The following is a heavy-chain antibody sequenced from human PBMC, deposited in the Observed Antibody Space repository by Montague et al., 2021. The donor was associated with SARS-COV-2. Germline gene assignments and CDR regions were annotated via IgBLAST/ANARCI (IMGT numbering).Heavy chain of an antibody. CDR2: IFHSGST. Sequence: SETLSLTCAVSGGSISSDNWWSWVRQSPGKGLEWIGEIFHSGSTNYNPSLKSRVTMSVDKSKNDFSLKLSPVTAEDTAMYYCARRITMVRGVTKRNNWFDPWGRGILVTVSS. CDR3: ARRITMVRGVTKRNNWFDP. D-gene: IGHD3-10*01. J-gene: IGHJ5*02. V-gene: IGHV4-4*02. CDR1: GGSISSDNW.